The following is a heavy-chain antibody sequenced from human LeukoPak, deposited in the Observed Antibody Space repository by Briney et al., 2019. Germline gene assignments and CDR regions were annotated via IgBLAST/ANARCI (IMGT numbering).Heavy chain of an antibody. Sequence: PSETLSLTCAVSGGSISSGGYSWSWIRQHPGKGLEWIGYIYYSGSTYYNPSLKSRVTISVDTSKNQFSLKLSSVTAADTAVYYCARDRGIAAESDLWGRGTLVTVSS. D-gene: IGHD6-13*01. V-gene: IGHV4-31*11. CDR3: ARDRGIAAESDL. CDR2: IYYSGST. CDR1: GGSISSGGYS. J-gene: IGHJ2*01.